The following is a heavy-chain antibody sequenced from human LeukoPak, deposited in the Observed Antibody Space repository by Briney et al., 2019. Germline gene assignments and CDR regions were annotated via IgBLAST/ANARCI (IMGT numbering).Heavy chain of an antibody. CDR1: GYTFTGYY. Sequence: ASVKVSCKASGYTFTGYYMHWVRQAPGQGLEWMGWINPNSGGTNYAQKFEGRVTMTRDTSISTAYMELSRLRSDDTAVYYCSRENHHDAFDIWGQGTMVTVSS. CDR2: INPNSGGT. V-gene: IGHV1-2*02. CDR3: SRENHHDAFDI. J-gene: IGHJ3*02. D-gene: IGHD1-14*01.